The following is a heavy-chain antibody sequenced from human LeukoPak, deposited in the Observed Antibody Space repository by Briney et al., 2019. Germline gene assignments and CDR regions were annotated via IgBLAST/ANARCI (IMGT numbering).Heavy chain of an antibody. CDR3: ARWGAAGPTYFDY. Sequence: GASLKISFKGSGSRFTSYWIGWVRRMPGKGLEGMGIIYPGDSDTRYSPSFQGQVTISADKSISTAYLQWSSLKASDTAMYYCARWGAAGPTYFDYWGQGTLVTVSS. J-gene: IGHJ4*02. CDR1: GSRFTSYW. V-gene: IGHV5-51*01. D-gene: IGHD6-13*01. CDR2: IYPGDSDT.